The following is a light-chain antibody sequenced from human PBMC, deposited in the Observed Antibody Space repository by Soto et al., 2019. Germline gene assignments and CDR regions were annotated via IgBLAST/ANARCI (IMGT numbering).Light chain of an antibody. CDR3: SSYTSSSTLV. CDR2: DVS. J-gene: IGLJ1*01. V-gene: IGLV2-14*01. CDR1: SSDVGGYNY. Sequence: QSALTQSASVSGSPGQSITISCTGTSSDVGGYNYVSWYQQHPGKAPKLMIYDVSNRPSGVSNRFSGSKSGNTASLTISGLQAEDEAHYYCSSYTSSSTLVFGTETKLTVL.